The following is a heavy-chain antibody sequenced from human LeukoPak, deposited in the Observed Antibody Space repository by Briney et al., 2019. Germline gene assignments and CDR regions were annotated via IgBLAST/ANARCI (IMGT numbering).Heavy chain of an antibody. CDR3: ARRAGGHYDY. J-gene: IGHJ4*02. CDR2: IKQDGSGT. Sequence: GGSLRLSCAASGFTFSTYWMSWVRQVPGKGLEWVANIKQDGSGTYYVDSVKGRFTISRDNGKNSMYLQMNSLRAEDTAVYYCARRAGGHYDYWGQGTLVTVSS. CDR1: GFTFSTYW. V-gene: IGHV3-7*01.